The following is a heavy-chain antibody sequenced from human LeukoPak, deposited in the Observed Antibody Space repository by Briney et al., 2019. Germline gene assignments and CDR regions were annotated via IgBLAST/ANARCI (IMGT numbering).Heavy chain of an antibody. Sequence: GGSLRLSCTVSGFTVSSNSMSWVRQAPGKGLEWVSFIYSAGSIYYSDSVKGRFTISIDNSKNTLYLQMNSLRAEDTAVYYCARRAGAYTHPYDYWGQGTLVTVSS. CDR3: ARRAGAYTHPYDY. V-gene: IGHV3-53*01. CDR2: IYSAGSI. D-gene: IGHD3-16*01. J-gene: IGHJ4*02. CDR1: GFTVSSNS.